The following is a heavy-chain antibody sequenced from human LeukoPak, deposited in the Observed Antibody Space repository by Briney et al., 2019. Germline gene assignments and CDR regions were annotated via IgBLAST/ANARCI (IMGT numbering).Heavy chain of an antibody. CDR1: GGSISRGSYY. D-gene: IGHD2-2*01. J-gene: IGHJ4*02. Sequence: PSGTLSLTCTVSGGSISRGSYYWSWIRQPAGKGLEWIGRIYTSGSTNYNPSLKSRVTISVDTSKNQFSLKLSSVTAADTAVYYCARAGSLGDCSSTSCFFPPFDYWGQGTLVTVSS. CDR2: IYTSGST. V-gene: IGHV4-61*02. CDR3: ARAGSLGDCSSTSCFFPPFDY.